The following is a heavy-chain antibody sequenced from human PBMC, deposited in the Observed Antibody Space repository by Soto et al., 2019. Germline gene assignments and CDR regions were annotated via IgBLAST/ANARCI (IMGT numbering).Heavy chain of an antibody. D-gene: IGHD4-17*01. V-gene: IGHV3-23*01. CDR1: GFTFSRDG. CDR2: ITDNGGST. Sequence: LRLSCAASGFTFSRDGMSWVRQAPGKGLEWVSLITDNGGSTYYADSVKGRFTISRDNTKNALFLQMNSLRAEDTAVYYCAKGRATTTAFDYWGQGALVTVSS. CDR3: AKGRATTTAFDY. J-gene: IGHJ4*02.